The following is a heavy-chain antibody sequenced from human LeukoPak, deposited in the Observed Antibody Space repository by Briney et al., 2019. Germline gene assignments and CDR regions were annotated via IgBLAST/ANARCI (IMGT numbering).Heavy chain of an antibody. D-gene: IGHD4-23*01. CDR2: ISVKSGGT. CDR1: GYTFSDTF. J-gene: IGHJ4*02. V-gene: IGHV1-2*02. Sequence: ASVKVSCKASGYTFSDTFMHWVRQAPRQGPEWMGWISVKSGGTNYAQKFQGRVTMTRDSSSSTAYMELSRLRSEDTAVYYCARDPSVDSNDYGGNSEDGYWGQGTLVTVSS. CDR3: ARDPSVDSNDYGGNSEDGY.